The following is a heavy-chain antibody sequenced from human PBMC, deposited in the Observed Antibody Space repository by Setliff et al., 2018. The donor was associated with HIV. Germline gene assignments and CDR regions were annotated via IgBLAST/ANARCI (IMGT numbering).Heavy chain of an antibody. D-gene: IGHD1-1*01. Sequence: SETLSLTCNVSGFSIGNFYYWGWVRQPPGKGLEWVGSMYPNGRTYYNPSVKSRVTISVDTSKNQFFLKLSSVTVADTAMYYCATPHREREDDAFDIWGQGTKVTVSS. CDR3: ATPHREREDDAFDI. J-gene: IGHJ3*02. CDR1: GFSIGNFYY. V-gene: IGHV4-38-2*02. CDR2: MYPNGRT.